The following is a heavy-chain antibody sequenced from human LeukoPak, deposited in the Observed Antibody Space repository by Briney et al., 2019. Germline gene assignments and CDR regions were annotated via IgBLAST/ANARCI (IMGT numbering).Heavy chain of an antibody. Sequence: SETLSLTCASYVGSFSGYYWSWIRQPPGKGLEWIGDINHSGSTNYNPSLKSRVTISVDTSKNQFSLKLSSVTAADTAVYYCARDATIFGVVTYYFDYWGQGTLVTVSS. V-gene: IGHV4-34*01. J-gene: IGHJ4*02. CDR3: ARDATIFGVVTYYFDY. D-gene: IGHD3-3*01. CDR1: VGSFSGYY. CDR2: INHSGST.